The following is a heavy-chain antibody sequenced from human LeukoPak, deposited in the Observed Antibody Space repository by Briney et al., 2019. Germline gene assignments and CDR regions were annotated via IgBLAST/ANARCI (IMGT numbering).Heavy chain of an antibody. Sequence: GGSLRLSCAAPGLTFSDFWMHWVRQPPGKGLVWVALVKGDGRTTIYADSVKGRFTISRDNAKNTLYLQMNSLRADDSGVYYCATGHSYGYDYWGQGVLVTVS. V-gene: IGHV3-74*01. J-gene: IGHJ4*02. CDR2: VKGDGRTT. D-gene: IGHD5-18*01. CDR3: ATGHSYGYDY. CDR1: GLTFSDFW.